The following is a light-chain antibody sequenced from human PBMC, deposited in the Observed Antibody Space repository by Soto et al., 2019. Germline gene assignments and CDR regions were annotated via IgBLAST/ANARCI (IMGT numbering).Light chain of an antibody. CDR2: EVN. Sequence: QSALTQPPSASGSPGQSVTISCTGTSSDVGGYKYVSWYQQHPGKAPKLMIFEVNKRPSGVPDRFSGSKSGNTASLTVSGVQAEDEAAYYCSSFAGINNLGVFGTGTKLTVL. J-gene: IGLJ1*01. CDR1: SSDVGGYKY. V-gene: IGLV2-8*01. CDR3: SSFAGINNLGV.